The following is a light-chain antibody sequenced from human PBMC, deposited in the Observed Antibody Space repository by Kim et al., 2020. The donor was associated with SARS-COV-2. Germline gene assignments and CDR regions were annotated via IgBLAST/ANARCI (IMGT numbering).Light chain of an antibody. CDR1: DIGRKN. V-gene: IGLV3-9*01. J-gene: IGLJ1*01. CDR2: RHS. CDR3: QVWETSAYV. Sequence: VALGQTADITCGGYDIGRKNVHWYQQRPGQAPVVVIYRHSKRPSGIPERFSGSNSGNTATLTINRAQAGDEGDYYCQVWETSAYVFGPGTKVTVL.